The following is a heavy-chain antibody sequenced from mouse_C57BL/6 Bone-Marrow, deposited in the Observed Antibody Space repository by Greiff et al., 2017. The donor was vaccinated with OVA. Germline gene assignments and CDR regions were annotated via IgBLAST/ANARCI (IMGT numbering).Heavy chain of an antibody. CDR2: ISNGGGST. Sequence: EVQLQESGGGLVQPGGSLKLSCAASGFTFSDYYMYWVRQTPEKRLEWVAYISNGGGSTYYPDTVQGRFTISRDKAKNTLYLQMSRLKSEDTAMEYCARQNYGPSRDCWGQGTSVTVSS. V-gene: IGHV5-12*01. D-gene: IGHD1-2*01. J-gene: IGHJ4*01. CDR3: ARQNYGPSRDC. CDR1: GFTFSDYY.